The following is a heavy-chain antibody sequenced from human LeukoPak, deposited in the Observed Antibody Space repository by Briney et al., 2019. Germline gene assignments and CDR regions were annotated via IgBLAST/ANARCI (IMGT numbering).Heavy chain of an antibody. Sequence: SETLSLTCTVSGGSISSGDYYWSWIRQPPGKGLEWIGYIYYSGSTYYNPSLKSRVTISVDTSKNQFSLKLSSVTAADAAVYYCARTGYDFWSGYLHAFDIWGQGTMVTVSS. D-gene: IGHD3-3*01. CDR2: IYYSGST. CDR3: ARTGYDFWSGYLHAFDI. J-gene: IGHJ3*02. V-gene: IGHV4-30-4*08. CDR1: GGSISSGDYY.